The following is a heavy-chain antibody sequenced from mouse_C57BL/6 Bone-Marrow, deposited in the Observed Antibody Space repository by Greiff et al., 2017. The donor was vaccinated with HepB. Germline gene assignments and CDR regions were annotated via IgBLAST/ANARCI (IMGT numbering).Heavy chain of an antibody. CDR1: GFNIKDDY. CDR3: TTRYGTDY. V-gene: IGHV14-4*01. D-gene: IGHD1-1*01. CDR2: IDPENGDT. Sequence: VQLQQSGAELVRPGASVKLSCTASGFNIKDDYMHWVKQRPEQGLEWIGWIDPENGDTEYASKFQGKATITADTSSNTAYLQLSSLTSADTAVYYCTTRYGTDYWGQGTTLTVSS. J-gene: IGHJ2*01.